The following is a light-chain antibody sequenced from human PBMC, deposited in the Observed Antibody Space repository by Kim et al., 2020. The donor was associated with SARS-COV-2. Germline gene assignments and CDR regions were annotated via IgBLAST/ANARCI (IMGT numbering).Light chain of an antibody. CDR2: GAS. CDR1: QSVSSN. J-gene: IGKJ1*01. Sequence: VSPGERATLSCRASQSVSSNLAWYQQKPGQAPRLLIYGASTRATGIPARFSGSGSGTEFTLTISSLQSEDFAVYYCQQYNNRPVGFGQGTKVDIK. CDR3: QQYNNRPVG. V-gene: IGKV3-15*01.